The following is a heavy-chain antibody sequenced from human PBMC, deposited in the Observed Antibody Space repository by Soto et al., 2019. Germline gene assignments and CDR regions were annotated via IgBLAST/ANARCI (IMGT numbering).Heavy chain of an antibody. Sequence: ASVKVSCKASGYTFTSYDMHWVRQAPGQRLEWMGWINAGNGNTKYSQKFQGRVTITRDTSASTAYMELSSLRSEDTAVYYCARDKIPGLLSYWGQGTLVPVSS. V-gene: IGHV1-3*01. J-gene: IGHJ1*01. CDR1: GYTFTSYD. D-gene: IGHD1-20*01. CDR2: INAGNGNT. CDR3: ARDKIPGLLSY.